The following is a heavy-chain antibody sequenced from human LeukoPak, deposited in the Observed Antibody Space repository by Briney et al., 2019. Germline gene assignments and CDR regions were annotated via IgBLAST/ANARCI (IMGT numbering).Heavy chain of an antibody. CDR3: AKDLLRYCSSTSCYGEDY. CDR2: ISYDGSNK. V-gene: IGHV3-30*18. D-gene: IGHD2-2*01. Sequence: PGGSLRLSCAASGFTFSSYGMHWVRQAPGKVLEWVAVISYDGSNKYYADSVKGRFTISRDNSKNTLYLQMNSLRAEDTAVYYCAKDLLRYCSSTSCYGEDYWGQGTLVTVSS. J-gene: IGHJ4*02. CDR1: GFTFSSYG.